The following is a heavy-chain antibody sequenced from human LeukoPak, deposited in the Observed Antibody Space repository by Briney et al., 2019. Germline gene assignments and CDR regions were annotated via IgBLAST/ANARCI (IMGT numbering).Heavy chain of an antibody. D-gene: IGHD3-22*01. V-gene: IGHV3-66*01. CDR2: IYSGGST. Sequence: GWSLRISCAASGFTVSSNYMSWVRQAPGKGLEWVSIIYSGGSTYYADSVKGRFTISRDNSKNTLYLQMNSLRAEDTAVYYCARDISSGYYDAFDIWGQGTMVTVSS. J-gene: IGHJ3*02. CDR3: ARDISSGYYDAFDI. CDR1: GFTVSSNY.